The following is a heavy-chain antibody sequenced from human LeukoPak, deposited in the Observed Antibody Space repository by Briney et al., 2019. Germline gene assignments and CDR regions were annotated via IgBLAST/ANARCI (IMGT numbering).Heavy chain of an antibody. V-gene: IGHV3-30*04. CDR2: IAYDGRKR. CDR1: GFAFTSYA. J-gene: IGHJ3*01. CDR3: ATTMDVTFNV. D-gene: IGHD3-10*01. Sequence: GKSLRLSCEASGFAFTSYAMYWIRQAPGKGLEWVALIAYDGRKRSYGDSVKGRFTISRDNPKNTVHLQMNSLRPEDTDVYYCATTMDVTFNVWGQGTTVIVSS.